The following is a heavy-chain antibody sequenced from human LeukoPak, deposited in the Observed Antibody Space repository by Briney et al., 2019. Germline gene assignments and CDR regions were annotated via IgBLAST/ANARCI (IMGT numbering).Heavy chain of an antibody. Sequence: HPGGSLRLSCTVSGFTVSSNSMSWVRQAPGKELEWVSFIYSDNTHYSDSVKGRFTISRDNSKNTLYLQMNSLRAEDTAVYYCARRAGAYSHPYDYWGQGTLVTVSS. V-gene: IGHV3-53*01. CDR1: GFTVSSNS. CDR3: ARRAGAYSHPYDY. J-gene: IGHJ4*02. CDR2: IYSDNT. D-gene: IGHD4/OR15-4a*01.